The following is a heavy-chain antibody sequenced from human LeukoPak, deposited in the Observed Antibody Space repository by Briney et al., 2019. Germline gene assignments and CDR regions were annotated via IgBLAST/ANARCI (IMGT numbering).Heavy chain of an antibody. CDR2: IYYSGST. D-gene: IGHD3-16*01. CDR1: GGSISNYY. J-gene: IGHJ4*02. Sequence: SETLSLTCTVSGGSISNYYWSWIRQPPGKGLEWIGYIYYSGSTNYNASLTSRVTISVDTTKNQFSLKLSSVTAADTAVYYCARERWGAGLLDYWGRGTLVTVSS. V-gene: IGHV4-59*01. CDR3: ARERWGAGLLDY.